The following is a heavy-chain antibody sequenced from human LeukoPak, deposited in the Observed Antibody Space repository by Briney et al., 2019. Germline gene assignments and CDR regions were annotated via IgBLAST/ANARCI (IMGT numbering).Heavy chain of an antibody. CDR2: IIPIFGTA. CDR3: ARVSYYYDSSDPPDPTHSGNYFDY. V-gene: IGHV1-69*06. J-gene: IGHJ4*02. Sequence: GASVKVSCKASGGTFSSYAISWVRQAPGQGLEWMGGIIPIFGTANYAQKFQGRVTITADKSTSTAYMELSSLRSDDTAVYYCARVSYYYDSSDPPDPTHSGNYFDYWGQGTLVTVSS. D-gene: IGHD3-22*01. CDR1: GGTFSSYA.